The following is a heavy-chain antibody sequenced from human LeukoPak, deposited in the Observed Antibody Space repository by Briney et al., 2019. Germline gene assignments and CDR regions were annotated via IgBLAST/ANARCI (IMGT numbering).Heavy chain of an antibody. CDR3: ARKDGYYDILTGYYISQNNWFDP. V-gene: IGHV1-18*01. CDR2: ISAYNGNT. J-gene: IGHJ5*02. D-gene: IGHD3-9*01. Sequence: GASVKVSCKASGYTFTSYGISWVRQAPGQGLEWMGWISAYNGNTNYAQKLQGRVTMTTDTSTSTAYMELRSLRSDDTAVYYCARKDGYYDILTGYYISQNNWFDPWGQGTLVTVSS. CDR1: GYTFTSYG.